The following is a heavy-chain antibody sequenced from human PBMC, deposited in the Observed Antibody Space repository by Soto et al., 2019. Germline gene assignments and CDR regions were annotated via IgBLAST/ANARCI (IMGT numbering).Heavy chain of an antibody. CDR3: VRDTDSGTLELEY. CDR2: IFYTGTT. CDR1: GGSITHYS. V-gene: IGHV4-59*01. D-gene: IGHD3-3*01. Sequence: SETLSLTCIVSGGSITHYSWSWIRQSPGGGLEWPGYIFYTGTTNYNPSLKSRLAISIDTSKSHFCLRLSSVTAADSAVSYCVRDTDSGTLELEYWGQGTLVTVSS. J-gene: IGHJ4*02.